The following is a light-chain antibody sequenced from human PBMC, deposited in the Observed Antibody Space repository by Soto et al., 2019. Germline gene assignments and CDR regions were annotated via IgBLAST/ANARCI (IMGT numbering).Light chain of an antibody. J-gene: IGKJ1*01. CDR2: DAF. CDR3: QQYNSYWKM. CDR1: QGISSY. V-gene: IGKV1-9*01. Sequence: DIQLTQSPSFLSASVGDRVTITCRASQGISSYLAWYQQKPGKAPKLLIFDAFSLESGVPFRFSGSGFGTEFTLTISSLQPDEFATYYCQQYNSYWKMFGQGTKVDIK.